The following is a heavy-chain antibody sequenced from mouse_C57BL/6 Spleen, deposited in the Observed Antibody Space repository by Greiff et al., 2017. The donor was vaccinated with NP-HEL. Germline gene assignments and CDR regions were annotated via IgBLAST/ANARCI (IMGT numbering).Heavy chain of an antibody. CDR3: AREWGNYDYIDY. Sequence: VQLQQSGAELARPGASVKLSCKASGYTFTSYGISWVKQRTGQGLEWIGEIYPRSGNTYYNEKFKGKATLTADKSSSTAYMELRSLTSEDSAVYFCAREWGNYDYIDYWGQGTTLTVSS. J-gene: IGHJ2*01. V-gene: IGHV1-81*01. D-gene: IGHD2-1*01. CDR2: IYPRSGNT. CDR1: GYTFTSYG.